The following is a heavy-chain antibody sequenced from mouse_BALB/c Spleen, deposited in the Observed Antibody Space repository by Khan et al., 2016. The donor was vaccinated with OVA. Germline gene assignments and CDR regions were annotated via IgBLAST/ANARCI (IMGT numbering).Heavy chain of an antibody. CDR2: INTYTGEP. CDR3: VRFHGGY. CDR1: GYTFTNYV. Sequence: QIQLVQSGPELKKPGETVKISCKASGYTFTNYVMNWVKQSPGKGLKWMGWINTYTGEPTYADDFKGRFAFSLETSASTAYLQINSLKKEDTATYFGVRFHGGYWGQGTTLTVSS. V-gene: IGHV9-3-1*01. J-gene: IGHJ2*01.